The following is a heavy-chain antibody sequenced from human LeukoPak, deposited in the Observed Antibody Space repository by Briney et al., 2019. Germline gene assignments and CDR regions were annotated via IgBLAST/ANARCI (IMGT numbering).Heavy chain of an antibody. CDR2: ISGSGNTM. CDR1: GFTFNTFD. CDR3: ARCSGVSCFAPYFDY. D-gene: IGHD2-15*01. J-gene: IGHJ4*02. V-gene: IGHV3-48*03. Sequence: PGGSLRLSCAASGFTFNTFDMNCVRQAPGKGPEWFSYISGSGNTMYYADSVKGRFTISRDNAKNSLYLQMNSLRAEDTAVYYCARCSGVSCFAPYFDYWGQGALVTVSS.